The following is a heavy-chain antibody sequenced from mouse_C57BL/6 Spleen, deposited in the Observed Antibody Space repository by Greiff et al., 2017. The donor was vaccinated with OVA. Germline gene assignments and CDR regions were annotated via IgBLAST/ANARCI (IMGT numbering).Heavy chain of an antibody. CDR3: ASSYGYDGLDY. CDR1: GYTFTDYN. V-gene: IGHV1-22*01. CDR2: INPNNGGT. J-gene: IGHJ2*01. D-gene: IGHD2-2*01. Sequence: VQLQQSGPELVKPGASVKMSCKASGYTFTDYNMHWVKQSHGKSLEWIGYINPNNGGTSYNQKFKGKATLTVNKSSSTAYMELRSLTSEDSAVYYCASSYGYDGLDYWGQGTTLTVSS.